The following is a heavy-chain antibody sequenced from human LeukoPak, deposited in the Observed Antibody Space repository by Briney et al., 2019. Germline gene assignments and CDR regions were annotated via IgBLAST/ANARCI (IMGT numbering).Heavy chain of an antibody. J-gene: IGHJ6*03. CDR1: GGTFSSYA. CDR3: ASHDPKLTAMDEGGCYYYMDV. V-gene: IGHV1-69*05. CDR2: IIPIFGTA. Sequence: ASVKVSCKASGGTFSSYAISWVRQAPGQGLEWMGGIIPIFGTANYAQKFQGRVTITTDESTSTAYMELSSLRSEDTAVYYCASHDPKLTAMDEGGCYYYMDVWGKGTTVTVSS. D-gene: IGHD5-18*01.